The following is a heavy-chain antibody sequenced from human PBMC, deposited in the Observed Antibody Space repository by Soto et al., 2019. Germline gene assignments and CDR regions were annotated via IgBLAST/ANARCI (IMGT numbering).Heavy chain of an antibody. CDR3: AKGGSETYYYDSSGYYFVY. J-gene: IGHJ4*02. CDR2: ISGSGGST. D-gene: IGHD3-22*01. V-gene: IGHV3-23*01. CDR1: GFTFSSYA. Sequence: HPGGSLRLSCAASGFTFSSYAMSWVRQAPGKGLEWVSAISGSGGSTYYADSVKGRFTISRDNSKNTLYLQMNSLRAEDTAVYYCAKGGSETYYYDSSGYYFVYWGQGTLVTVSS.